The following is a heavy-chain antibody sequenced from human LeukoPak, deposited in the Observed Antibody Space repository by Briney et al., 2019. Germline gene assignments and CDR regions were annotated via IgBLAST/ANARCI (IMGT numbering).Heavy chain of an antibody. CDR1: GGTFSSYA. CDR2: IIPIFGTA. Sequence: SVKVSCKASGGTFSSYAIIWVRQAPGQGLEWMGGIIPIFGTANYAQKFQGRVTITTDESTSTAYMELSSLRSEDTAVYYCAREWYYGSGNYYYYYYMDVWGKGTTVTVSS. J-gene: IGHJ6*03. D-gene: IGHD3-10*01. V-gene: IGHV1-69*05. CDR3: AREWYYGSGNYYYYYYMDV.